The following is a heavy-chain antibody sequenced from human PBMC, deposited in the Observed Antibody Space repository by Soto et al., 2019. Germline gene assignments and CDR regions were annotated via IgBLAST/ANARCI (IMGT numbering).Heavy chain of an antibody. Sequence: SETLSLTCTVSGGSISSYYWSWIRQPPGKGLEWIGYIYYSGSTNYNPSLKSRVTISVDTSKNQFSLKLSSVTAADTAVYYCARGDYYGSGSYYWSRYYGMDVWGQGTTVTVSS. V-gene: IGHV4-59*12. D-gene: IGHD3-10*01. CDR2: IYYSGST. CDR3: ARGDYYGSGSYYWSRYYGMDV. CDR1: GGSISSYY. J-gene: IGHJ6*02.